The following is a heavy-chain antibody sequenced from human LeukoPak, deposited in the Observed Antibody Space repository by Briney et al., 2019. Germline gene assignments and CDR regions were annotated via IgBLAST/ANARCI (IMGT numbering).Heavy chain of an antibody. V-gene: IGHV4-31*03. CDR2: IYYSGST. J-gene: IGHJ4*02. CDR3: ARVAAGTNPFGAKD. D-gene: IGHD6-19*01. CDR1: GGSISSGGYY. Sequence: SETLSLTCTVSGGSISSGGYYWSWIRQHPGKGLEWIGYIYYSGSTYYNPSLKSRVTISADTSKNQFSLKLSSVTAADTAVYYCARVAAGTNPFGAKDWGQGTLVTVSS.